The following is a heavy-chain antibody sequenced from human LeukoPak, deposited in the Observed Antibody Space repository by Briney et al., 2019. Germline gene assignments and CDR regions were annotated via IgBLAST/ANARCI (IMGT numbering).Heavy chain of an antibody. Sequence: GESLKISCKGSGYSFTSYWIGWVRQMPGKGLEWMGIIYPGDSDTRYSPSFQGQVTISADKSISTAYLQWSSLKASDTAMYYCAITGPMVRAKGPNYYGMDVWGQGTTVTVSS. CDR2: IYPGDSDT. J-gene: IGHJ6*02. CDR1: GYSFTSYW. CDR3: AITGPMVRAKGPNYYGMDV. D-gene: IGHD3-10*01. V-gene: IGHV5-51*01.